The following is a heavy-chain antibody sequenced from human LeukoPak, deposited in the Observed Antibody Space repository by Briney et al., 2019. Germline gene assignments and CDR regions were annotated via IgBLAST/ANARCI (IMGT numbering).Heavy chain of an antibody. CDR1: GFTFSSYS. CDR2: ISSSSSYI. D-gene: IGHD6-13*01. J-gene: IGHJ4*02. CDR3: ASWSSGWFYYFDY. Sequence: PGGSLRLSCAASGFTFSSYSMNWVRQAPGKGLEWVSSISSSSSYIYYADSVKGRFTISRDNAKNSLYLQMNSLRAEDTAVYYCASWSSGWFYYFDYWGQGTLVTVSS. V-gene: IGHV3-21*01.